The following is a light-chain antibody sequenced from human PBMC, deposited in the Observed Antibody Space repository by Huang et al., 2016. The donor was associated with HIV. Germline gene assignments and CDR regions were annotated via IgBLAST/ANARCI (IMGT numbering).Light chain of an antibody. Sequence: EIVLTQSPGTLSLSPGERATPPCRASPSGSSNFLAWYQQKPGHAPRLLIDGASPRATGIPNRFSGSGSGTDFTLTISRLEPEDFAVYYCQQYGRSPATFGQGTKVEIK. CDR2: GAS. CDR1: PSGSSNF. V-gene: IGKV3-20*01. CDR3: QQYGRSPAT. J-gene: IGKJ1*01.